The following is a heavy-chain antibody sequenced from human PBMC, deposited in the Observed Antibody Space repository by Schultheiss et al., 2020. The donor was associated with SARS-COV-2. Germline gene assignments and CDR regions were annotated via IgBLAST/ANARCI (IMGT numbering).Heavy chain of an antibody. Sequence: LKISCAASGFTFDDYAMHWVRQAPGKGLEWVSGISGSGGSTYYADSVKGRFTISRDNAKNSLYLQMNSLRAEDTAVYYCAKGRLTTVTIDYWGQGTLVTVSS. CDR1: GFTFDDYA. CDR3: AKGRLTTVTIDY. J-gene: IGHJ4*02. CDR2: ISGSGGST. D-gene: IGHD4-17*01. V-gene: IGHV3-9*01.